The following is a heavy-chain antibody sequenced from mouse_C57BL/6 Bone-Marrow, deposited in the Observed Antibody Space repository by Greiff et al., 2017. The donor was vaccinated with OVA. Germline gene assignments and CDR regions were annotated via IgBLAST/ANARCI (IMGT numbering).Heavy chain of an antibody. CDR1: GFTFSSYG. CDR2: ISSGGSYT. V-gene: IGHV5-6*01. D-gene: IGHD1-1*01. Sequence: EVMLVESGGDLVKPGGSLKLSCAASGFTFSSYGMSWVRQTPDKRLEWVATISSGGSYTYYPDSVKGRFTISRDNAKNTLYLQMSSLKSEDTAMYYCASPSYYGSSYVYAMDYWGQGTSVTVSS. CDR3: ASPSYYGSSYVYAMDY. J-gene: IGHJ4*01.